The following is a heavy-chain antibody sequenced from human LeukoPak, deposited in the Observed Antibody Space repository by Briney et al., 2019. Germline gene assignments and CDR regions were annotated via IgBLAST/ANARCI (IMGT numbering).Heavy chain of an antibody. V-gene: IGHV3-21*01. CDR3: AGDGDVLRFLEWLPNLYYFDY. D-gene: IGHD3-3*01. CDR1: GFTFSSYS. Sequence: GGSLRLSCAASGFTFSSYSMNWVRQAPGKGLEWVSSISSSSSYIYYADSVKGRFTISRDNAKNSLYLQMNSLRAEDTAVYYCAGDGDVLRFLEWLPNLYYFDYWGQGTLVTVSS. J-gene: IGHJ4*02. CDR2: ISSSSSYI.